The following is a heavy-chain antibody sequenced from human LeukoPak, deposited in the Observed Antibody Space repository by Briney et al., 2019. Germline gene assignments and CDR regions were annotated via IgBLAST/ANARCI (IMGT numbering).Heavy chain of an antibody. CDR3: ARQGWLVAPFDY. J-gene: IGHJ4*02. Sequence: HGESLKISCKGSGYSFTSYWIGWVRQTPGKGLEWMGIIYPGESDIRYSPSFQGQVTISADKSINTAYLQWSSLKASDTAIYYCARQGWLVAPFDYWGQGTLVTVSS. CDR2: IYPGESDI. CDR1: GYSFTSYW. V-gene: IGHV5-51*01. D-gene: IGHD5-18*01.